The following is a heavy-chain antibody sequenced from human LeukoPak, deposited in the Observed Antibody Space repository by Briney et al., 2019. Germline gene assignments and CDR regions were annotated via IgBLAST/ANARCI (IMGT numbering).Heavy chain of an antibody. CDR2: INPNSGGT. CDR1: GYTFTGYY. D-gene: IGHD6-6*01. V-gene: IGHV1-2*06. Sequence: GASVKVSCKASGYTFTGYYMHWVRQAPGQGLEWMGRINPNSGGTNYAQKFQGRVTMTRDTSISTAYMELSRLRSDDTAVYYCARDVVSFRPDMYNWFDPWGQGTLVTVSS. J-gene: IGHJ5*02. CDR3: ARDVVSFRPDMYNWFDP.